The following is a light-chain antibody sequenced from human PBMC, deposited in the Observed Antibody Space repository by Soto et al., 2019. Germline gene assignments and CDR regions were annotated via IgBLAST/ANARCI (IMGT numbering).Light chain of an antibody. Sequence: EIVLTQSPATLSLSPGERATLSCRASQSVDRYLAWYQQKPGQAPRLLIYGASTRATGIPARFSGSGSGTEFTLTINSLQSEDFAVYYCQQYNNWPRTFGQGTKV. V-gene: IGKV3-15*01. CDR1: QSVDRY. CDR2: GAS. CDR3: QQYNNWPRT. J-gene: IGKJ1*01.